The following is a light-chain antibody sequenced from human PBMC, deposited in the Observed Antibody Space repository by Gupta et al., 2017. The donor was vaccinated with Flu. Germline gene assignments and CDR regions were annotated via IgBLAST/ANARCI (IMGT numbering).Light chain of an antibody. CDR3: QQGNSFPRS. CDR1: QDIGSW. V-gene: IGKV1-12*01. CDR2: AAS. Sequence: DIQMSQSPSSVSAFVGDRVTIACRASQDIGSWLAWYQQKPGKAPKVLIYAASNLQRGVPSRFSGSGSGTDFTLTISSLQPEDFATYYCQQGNSFPRSFGPGTKVDVK. J-gene: IGKJ3*01.